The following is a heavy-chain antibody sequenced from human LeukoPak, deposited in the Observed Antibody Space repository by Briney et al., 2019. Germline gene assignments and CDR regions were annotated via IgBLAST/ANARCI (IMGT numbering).Heavy chain of an antibody. J-gene: IGHJ6*02. CDR1: FIXXX. CDR2: IIPILGIA. D-gene: IGHD3-9*01. CDR3: ARVLNV. Sequence: FIXXXXSWVXXXXGQGLEWMGRIIPILGIANYAQKVQGRVTITTDKSTSTAYMELSSLRSEDTAVYYCARVLNVWGQGTPVTVSS. V-gene: IGHV1-69*04.